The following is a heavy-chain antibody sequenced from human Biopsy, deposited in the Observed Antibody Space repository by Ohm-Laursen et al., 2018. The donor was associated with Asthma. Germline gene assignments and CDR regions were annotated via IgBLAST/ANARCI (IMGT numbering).Heavy chain of an antibody. V-gene: IGHV4-31*03. D-gene: IGHD4-17*01. CDR2: IYYSGST. Sequence: SQTLSLTCTVSGGSINIGDYYWSWIRQHPVKGLEWIGHIYYSGSTYYNPSLKSRVSISLDTSKNQFSLSLTSATAADTAVYYCARTTYGHDGFDPWGQGTRVTVSS. J-gene: IGHJ5*02. CDR3: ARTTYGHDGFDP. CDR1: GGSINIGDYY.